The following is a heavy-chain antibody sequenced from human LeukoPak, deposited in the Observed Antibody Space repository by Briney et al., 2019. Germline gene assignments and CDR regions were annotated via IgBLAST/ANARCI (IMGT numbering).Heavy chain of an antibody. CDR3: AIQPAQLYAFDI. CDR1: GFTFNSYS. D-gene: IGHD1-1*01. CDR2: ISSSSSYI. J-gene: IGHJ3*02. Sequence: GGSLRLSCAASGFTFNSYSMNWVRQAPGKGLEWVSSISSSSSYIYYADSVKGRFTISRDNAKNSLYLQMNSLRAEDTAVYYCAIQPAQLYAFDIWGQGTMVTVSS. V-gene: IGHV3-21*01.